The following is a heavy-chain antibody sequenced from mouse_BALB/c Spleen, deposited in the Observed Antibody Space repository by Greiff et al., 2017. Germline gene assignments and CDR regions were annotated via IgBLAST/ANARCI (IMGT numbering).Heavy chain of an antibody. CDR3: TRGVAMDY. CDR1: GYTFTSSW. V-gene: IGHV1-69*02. Sequence: QVQLQQPGAELVRPGASVKLSCKASGYTFTSSWINWVKQRPGQGLEWIGNIYPSDSYTNYNQKFKDKATLTVDKSSSTAYMQLSSPTSEDSAVYYCTRGVAMDYWGQGTSVTVSS. J-gene: IGHJ4*01. CDR2: IYPSDSYT.